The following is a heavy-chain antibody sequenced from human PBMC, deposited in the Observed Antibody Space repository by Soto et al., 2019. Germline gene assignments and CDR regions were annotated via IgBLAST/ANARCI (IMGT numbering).Heavy chain of an antibody. CDR3: ARARYSTWTGGFDV. Sequence: PGESVKISCNGSGCKFSIYWIGRVLQRPGKGLEWVGNIYPGDSRSTYSPSYQGQVIISADKSIDTAYLQWSSLKASDTAIYYCARARYSTWTGGFDVWGQGTMVTVSS. V-gene: IGHV5-51*01. CDR2: IYPGDSRS. D-gene: IGHD1-26*01. CDR1: GCKFSIYW. J-gene: IGHJ3*01.